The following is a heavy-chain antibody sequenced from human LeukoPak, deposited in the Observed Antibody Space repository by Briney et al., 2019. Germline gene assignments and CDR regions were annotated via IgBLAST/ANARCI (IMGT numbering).Heavy chain of an antibody. Sequence: PSETLSLTCTVPGGSISSYYWSWIRQPPGKGLEWIGYIYYSGSTNYNPSLKSRVTISVDTSKNQFSLKLSSVTAADTAVYYCARRNSSCWYPYYYYYGMDVWGQGTTVTVSS. CDR1: GGSISSYY. CDR3: ARRNSSCWYPYYYYYGMDV. D-gene: IGHD6-19*01. J-gene: IGHJ6*02. CDR2: IYYSGST. V-gene: IGHV4-59*08.